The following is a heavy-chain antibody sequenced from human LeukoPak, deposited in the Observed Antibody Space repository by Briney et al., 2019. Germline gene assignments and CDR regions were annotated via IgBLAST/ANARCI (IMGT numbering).Heavy chain of an antibody. V-gene: IGHV3-48*03. CDR3: ARALNSGWYYFDY. D-gene: IGHD6-19*01. J-gene: IGHJ4*02. CDR2: ISSRGTTI. Sequence: QPGGSLRLSCAASGFTFSSYEMNWARQAPGKGLEWVSYISSRGTTIYYADSVKGRFTISRDNAKNSLYLQMNSLRAEDTAVYYCARALNSGWYYFDYWGQGTLVTVSS. CDR1: GFTFSSYE.